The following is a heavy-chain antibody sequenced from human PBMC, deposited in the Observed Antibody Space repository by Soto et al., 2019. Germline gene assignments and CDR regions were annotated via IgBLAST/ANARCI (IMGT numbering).Heavy chain of an antibody. CDR2: IYSGGST. V-gene: IGHV3-53*04. CDR3: AKIYCSGSSCSFRKYYYYYMDV. D-gene: IGHD2-15*01. CDR1: GFTVSSNY. Sequence: GGSLRLSCAASGFTVSSNYMSWVRQAPGKGLEWVSVIYSGGSTYYADSVKGRFTISRHNSKNTLYLQMNSLRAEDTAVYYCAKIYCSGSSCSFRKYYYYYMDVWGKGTTVTVSS. J-gene: IGHJ6*03.